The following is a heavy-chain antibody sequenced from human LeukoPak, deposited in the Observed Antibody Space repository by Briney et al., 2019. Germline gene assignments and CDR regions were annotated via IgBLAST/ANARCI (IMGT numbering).Heavy chain of an antibody. CDR3: ARDQGYSYGFDY. CDR1: GYTFTSYA. CDR2: IIPIFGTA. D-gene: IGHD5-18*01. V-gene: IGHV1-69*13. J-gene: IGHJ4*02. Sequence: SVKVSCKASGYTFTSYAISWVRQAPGQGLEWMGGIIPIFGTANYAQKFQGRVTITADESTSTAYMELSSLRAEDTAVYYCARDQGYSYGFDYWGQGTLVTVSS.